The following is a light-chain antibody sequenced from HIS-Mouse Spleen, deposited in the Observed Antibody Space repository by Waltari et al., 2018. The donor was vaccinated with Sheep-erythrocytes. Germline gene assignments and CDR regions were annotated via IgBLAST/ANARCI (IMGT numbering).Light chain of an antibody. CDR1: QSVSSY. Sequence: EIVLPQSPATLSLSPGARATLSCRASQSVSSYLAWYQQKPGQAPRLLIYDASHRATGIPARFSGSGSGTDFTLTISSLEPEDFAVYYCQQRSNWPPITFGQGTRLEIK. CDR2: DAS. J-gene: IGKJ5*01. V-gene: IGKV3-11*01. CDR3: QQRSNWPPIT.